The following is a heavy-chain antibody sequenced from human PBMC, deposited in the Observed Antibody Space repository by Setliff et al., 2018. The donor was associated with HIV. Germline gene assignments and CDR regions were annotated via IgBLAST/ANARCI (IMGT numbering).Heavy chain of an antibody. CDR2: ISWNSGSI. Sequence: PGGSLRLSCAASGFTFDDYAMHWVRQAPGKGLEWVSGISWNSGSIGYADSVKGRFTISRDNAKNSLYLQMNSLRAEDTALYYCAKSRGYSGYLTDAFDIWGQGTMVTVSS. CDR1: GFTFDDYA. J-gene: IGHJ3*02. CDR3: AKSRGYSGYLTDAFDI. D-gene: IGHD5-12*01. V-gene: IGHV3-9*01.